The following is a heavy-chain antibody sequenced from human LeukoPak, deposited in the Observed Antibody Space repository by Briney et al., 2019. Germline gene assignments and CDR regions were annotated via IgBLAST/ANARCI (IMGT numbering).Heavy chain of an antibody. J-gene: IGHJ4*02. D-gene: IGHD6-6*01. CDR1: GSSFSDYY. CDR2: ISRDGATI. Sequence: GGSLRLSCAASGSSFSDYYMSWIRQAPGKGLEWLSYISRDGATIYYADSVKGRFTISRDNAKNSLYLQMNSLRAEDTAVYYCASVVAARRGYWGQGTLVTVSS. CDR3: ASVVAARRGY. V-gene: IGHV3-11*04.